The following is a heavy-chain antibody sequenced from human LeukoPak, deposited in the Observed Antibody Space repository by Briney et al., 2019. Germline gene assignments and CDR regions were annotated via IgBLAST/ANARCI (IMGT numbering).Heavy chain of an antibody. D-gene: IGHD1-26*01. V-gene: IGHV3-30-3*01. Sequence: PGRSLRLSCAASGFTFSSYAMHWVRQAPGKGLEGVAVISYDGSNKYYADSVKGRFTISRDNSKNTPYLQMNSLRVEDTAVYYCAKDQWELLRDAFDIWGQGTMVTVSS. CDR1: GFTFSSYA. CDR2: ISYDGSNK. CDR3: AKDQWELLRDAFDI. J-gene: IGHJ3*02.